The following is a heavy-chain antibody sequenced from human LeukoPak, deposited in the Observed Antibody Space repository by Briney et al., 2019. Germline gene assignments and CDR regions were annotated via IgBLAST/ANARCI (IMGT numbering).Heavy chain of an antibody. CDR3: ARDVYLLGTIDY. CDR2: IIPIFDTA. CDR1: GGTFSSYA. V-gene: IGHV1-69*13. Sequence: SVKVSCKASGGTFSSYAISWVRQAPGQGLEWMGGIIPIFDTANYAQKFQGRVTITADESTSTAYMELSSLRSEDTAVYYCARDVYLLGTIDYWGQGTLVTVSS. D-gene: IGHD2-2*01. J-gene: IGHJ4*02.